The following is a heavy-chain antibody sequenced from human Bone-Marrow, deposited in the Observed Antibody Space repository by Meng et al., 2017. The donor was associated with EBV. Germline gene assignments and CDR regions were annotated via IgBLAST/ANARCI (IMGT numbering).Heavy chain of an antibody. CDR3: ARVVARSYFDY. J-gene: IGHJ4*02. CDR1: GGTISSGGYS. Sequence: PQTDDVRYGLGYSSPTLSLTWACPGGTISSGGYSWSWIRQPPGKGLELIGFIYPSGSTSYNPSLKSRVPISVDRSKNQFSLKLSSVTAADTAVYYCARVVARSYFDYWGQGTLVTVSS. V-gene: IGHV4-30-2*01. CDR2: IYPSGST.